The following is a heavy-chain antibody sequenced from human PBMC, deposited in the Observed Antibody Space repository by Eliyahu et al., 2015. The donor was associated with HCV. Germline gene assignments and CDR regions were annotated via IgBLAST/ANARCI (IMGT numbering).Heavy chain of an antibody. Sequence: QLQLQESGPGLVKPSETLXLTCTVSGGSISSSSYYWGWIRQPPGKGLEWIGSIYYSGSTYYNPSLKSRVTISVDTSKNQFSLKLSSVTAADTAVYYCASLEATITWDFDYWGQGTLVTVSS. D-gene: IGHD5-24*01. CDR2: IYYSGST. J-gene: IGHJ4*02. CDR3: ASLEATITWDFDY. V-gene: IGHV4-39*01. CDR1: GGSISSSSYY.